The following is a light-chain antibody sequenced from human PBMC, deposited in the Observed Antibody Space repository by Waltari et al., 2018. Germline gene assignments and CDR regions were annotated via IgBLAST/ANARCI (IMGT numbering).Light chain of an antibody. CDR1: SSNVGAGFD. CDR3: QSYDVSLSAWV. Sequence: QSVLTQPPSVSGAPGPRVTIPCTGSSSNVGAGFDLHWYQQLPGTAPKLLIYDNINRPSGVPDRFSGSKSGTSASLAIAGLQAEDEAYYYCQSYDVSLSAWVFGGGTKVTVL. J-gene: IGLJ3*02. V-gene: IGLV1-40*01. CDR2: DNI.